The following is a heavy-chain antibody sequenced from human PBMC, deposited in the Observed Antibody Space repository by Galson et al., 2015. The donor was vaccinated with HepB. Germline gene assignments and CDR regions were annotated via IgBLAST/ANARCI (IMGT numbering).Heavy chain of an antibody. D-gene: IGHD3-10*01. J-gene: IGHJ6*02. CDR2: ISYDGSHK. CDR1: GFTFSSYA. V-gene: IGHV3-30*04. Sequence: SLRLSCAASGFTFSSYAMHWVRQAPGKGLGWVAVISYDGSHKYFADSVKGRFTISRDNSKNTLYLQMNSLRAEDTAVYYCASSDYYYYYGMDVWGQGTTVSVSS. CDR3: ASSDYYYYYGMDV.